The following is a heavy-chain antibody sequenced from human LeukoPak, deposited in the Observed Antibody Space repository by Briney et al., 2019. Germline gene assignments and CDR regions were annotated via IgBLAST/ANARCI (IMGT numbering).Heavy chain of an antibody. CDR1: GSTFSSYS. Sequence: GGPLRLSCAASGSTFSSYSMNCVRQAPGKGLEWVSSISSSGSYIYYPDSMKGLFTISRNNTKNSLYQLINSLTAEDTAEYYWAREAWFGELSSFDYWGQGTLVTVSS. CDR2: ISSSGSYI. J-gene: IGHJ4*02. CDR3: AREAWFGELSSFDY. V-gene: IGHV3-21*01. D-gene: IGHD3-10*01.